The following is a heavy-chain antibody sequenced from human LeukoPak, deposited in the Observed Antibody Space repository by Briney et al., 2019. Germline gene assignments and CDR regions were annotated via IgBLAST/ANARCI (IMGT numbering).Heavy chain of an antibody. V-gene: IGHV5-51*01. D-gene: IGHD6-13*01. J-gene: IGHJ3*02. CDR1: GYSFTSYW. CDR2: IYPGDSDT. CDR3: ARHHFGSSWYVDGAFDI. Sequence: GESLKISCKGSGYSFTSYWIAWVRQMPGNGLEWMGIIYPGDSDTRYSPSFQGQVTISADKSISTAYLQWSSLKASDTAMYYCARHHFGSSWYVDGAFDIWGQGTMVTVSS.